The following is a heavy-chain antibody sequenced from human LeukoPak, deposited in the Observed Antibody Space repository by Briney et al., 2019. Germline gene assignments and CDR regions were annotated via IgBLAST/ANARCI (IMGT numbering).Heavy chain of an antibody. CDR3: ARAACSSTSCYAGYYYGMDA. Sequence: SQTLSLTCTVSGDSISSGGSYWSWTRQHPGEGLEWIGYIYYSGTTNYNLSLKSRVTISVDTSKNQFSLKLSSVTAADTAVYCCARAACSSTSCYAGYYYGMDAWGQGTTVTVS. J-gene: IGHJ6*02. D-gene: IGHD2-2*01. CDR2: IYYSGTT. CDR1: GDSISSGGSY. V-gene: IGHV4-31*03.